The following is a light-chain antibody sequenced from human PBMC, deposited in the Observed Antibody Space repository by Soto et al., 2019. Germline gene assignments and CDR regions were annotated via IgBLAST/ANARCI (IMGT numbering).Light chain of an antibody. Sequence: QSALTQPASVSGSPGQSITISCTGTSSDVGGYNYVSWYQQHPGKAPKLIVYDVSNRPSGVSNRFSGSKSGNTASLTISGLQAEDEADYYCSSYSRSSTLVLFGGGTKLTV. V-gene: IGLV2-14*01. J-gene: IGLJ2*01. CDR1: SSDVGGYNY. CDR3: SSYSRSSTLVL. CDR2: DVS.